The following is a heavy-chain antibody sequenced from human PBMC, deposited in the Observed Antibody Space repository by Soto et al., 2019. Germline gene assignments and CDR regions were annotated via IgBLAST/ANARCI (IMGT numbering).Heavy chain of an antibody. Sequence: GGSLRLSCAVSGFTFSSYSMNWVRQAPGKGLEWVSSISSSSSYIYYADSVKGRFTISRDNAKNSLYLQMNSLRAEDTAVYYCARDRSRQVVPAAHDYWGQGTLVTVSS. D-gene: IGHD2-2*01. CDR1: GFTFSSYS. CDR3: ARDRSRQVVPAAHDY. V-gene: IGHV3-21*01. J-gene: IGHJ4*02. CDR2: ISSSSSYI.